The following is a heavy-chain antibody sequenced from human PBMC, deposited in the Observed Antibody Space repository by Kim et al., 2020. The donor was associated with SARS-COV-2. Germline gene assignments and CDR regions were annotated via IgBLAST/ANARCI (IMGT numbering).Heavy chain of an antibody. CDR3: ATGSITIFGVVPRYGMDV. D-gene: IGHD3-3*01. CDR1: GYTLTELS. Sequence: ASVKVSCKVSGYTLTELSMHWVRQAPGKGLEWMGGFDPEDGETIYAQKFQGRVTMTEDTSTDTAYMELNSLRSEDTAVYYCATGSITIFGVVPRYGMDVWGQGTTVTVSS. V-gene: IGHV1-24*01. J-gene: IGHJ6*02. CDR2: FDPEDGET.